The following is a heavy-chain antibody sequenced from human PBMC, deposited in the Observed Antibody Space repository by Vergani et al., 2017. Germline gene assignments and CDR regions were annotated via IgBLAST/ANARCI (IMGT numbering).Heavy chain of an antibody. D-gene: IGHD3-10*01. CDR3: ARDHGSGIPENHYYYYYGMDV. Sequence: QVQLVESGGGVVQPGRSLRLSCAASGFTFSSYGMHWVRQAPGKGLEWVAVIWYDGSNKYYADSVKGRFTISRDNSKNTLSLQMNSLRAEDTAVYYGARDHGSGIPENHYYYYYGMDVWGQGTTVTVSS. J-gene: IGHJ6*02. CDR2: IWYDGSNK. V-gene: IGHV3-33*01. CDR1: GFTFSSYG.